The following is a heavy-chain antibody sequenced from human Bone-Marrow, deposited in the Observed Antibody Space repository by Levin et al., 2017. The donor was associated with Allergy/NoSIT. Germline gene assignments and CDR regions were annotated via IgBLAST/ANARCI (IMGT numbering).Heavy chain of an antibody. CDR3: ARDEDSRSGGYYGMDV. CDR1: GDSITTADYF. D-gene: IGHD3-22*01. V-gene: IGHV4-30-4*01. J-gene: IGHJ6*02. CDR2: ISYIGNT. Sequence: SETLSLTCTVSGDSITTADYFWSWIRQPPGKGLEWIGFISYIGNTNYNPSLRSRVTISVDTSKNQLSLKLNSVTAADTAVYYCARDEDSRSGGYYGMDVWGQGTTVTVSS.